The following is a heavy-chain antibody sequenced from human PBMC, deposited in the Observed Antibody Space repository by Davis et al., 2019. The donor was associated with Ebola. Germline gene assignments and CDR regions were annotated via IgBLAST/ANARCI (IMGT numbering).Heavy chain of an antibody. CDR3: AREGKYRDESRTFDY. CDR2: INHSGST. D-gene: IGHD2-2*01. Sequence: MPSETLSLTCAVYGGSFSGYYWSWIRQPPGKGLEWIGEINHSGSTNYNPSLKSRVTISVDKSKNQFSLKLSSVTAADTAVYYCAREGKYRDESRTFDYWGQGTLVTVSS. J-gene: IGHJ4*02. V-gene: IGHV4-34*01. CDR1: GGSFSGYY.